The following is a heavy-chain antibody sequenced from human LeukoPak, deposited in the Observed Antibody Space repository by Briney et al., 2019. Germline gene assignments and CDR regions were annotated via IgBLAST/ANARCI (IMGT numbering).Heavy chain of an antibody. J-gene: IGHJ4*02. V-gene: IGHV4-4*02. D-gene: IGHD3-22*01. CDR2: IYHSGST. Sequence: SGTLSLTCAVSGCSISSSNWWRLGRQPPRKGLELSGEIYHSGSTNYNPSLKSRVTISVDKSKNQFSLKLSSVTAADTAVYYCASGLYYYDSSGYYGYWGQGTLVTVSS. CDR3: ASGLYYYDSSGYYGY. CDR1: GCSISSSNW.